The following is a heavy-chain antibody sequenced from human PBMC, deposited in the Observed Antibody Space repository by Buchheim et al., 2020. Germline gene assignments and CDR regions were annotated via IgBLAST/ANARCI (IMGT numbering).Heavy chain of an antibody. CDR3: ARTHGFGHYFYYYGLDV. Sequence: QVQLVESGGGVVQPGRSLRLSCAASGFTFSRYAMHWVRQAPGKGLEWVAVISYDGTNEYNPDSVKGRFTISRDNSQNTLYLQMNSLRAEDTAVYYCARTHGFGHYFYYYGLDVWGQGTT. V-gene: IGHV3-30-3*01. J-gene: IGHJ6*02. D-gene: IGHD5-24*01. CDR1: GFTFSRYA. CDR2: ISYDGTNE.